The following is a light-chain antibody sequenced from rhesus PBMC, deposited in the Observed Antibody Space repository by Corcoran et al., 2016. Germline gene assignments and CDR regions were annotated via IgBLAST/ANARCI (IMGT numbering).Light chain of an antibody. V-gene: IGKV1-94*01. CDR1: QGINRE. Sequence: DIQMTQSPSSLSASVGGRVTVTCRASQGINRELSWYQQKPGKAPTLLIYGASSLQTGVSSRFRGSGSGTDYTLTITSLQPEDVATYYGLQDYSTPWTFGQGTKVEIK. CDR3: LQDYSTPWT. CDR2: GAS. J-gene: IGKJ1*01.